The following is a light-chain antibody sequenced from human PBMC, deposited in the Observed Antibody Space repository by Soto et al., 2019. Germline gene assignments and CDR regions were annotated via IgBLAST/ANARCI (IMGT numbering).Light chain of an antibody. CDR3: QQYNNWPLYT. CDR2: GAS. CDR1: QSVSSN. Sequence: EIVMTQSPATLSVSPGERATLSCRASQSVSSNLAWYQQKPGQAPRLLIYGASTRATGIPARFSGSGSGTEFTLTISRLQSEDFAVYYCQQYNNWPLYTCGQGTKLEIK. V-gene: IGKV3-15*01. J-gene: IGKJ2*01.